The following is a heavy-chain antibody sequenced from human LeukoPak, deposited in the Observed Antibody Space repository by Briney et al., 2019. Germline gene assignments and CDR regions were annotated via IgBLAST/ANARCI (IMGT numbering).Heavy chain of an antibody. J-gene: IGHJ4*02. Sequence: GGSLRLSCVASSGFTFSGYWMNWVRQAPGKGLEWVACIKQDGSEQYYLDSVKGRFTISRDNSRNTLYLQMNNLRAEDMAVYYCAKARVPTATTDVDYWGQGTLITVSS. V-gene: IGHV3-7*03. D-gene: IGHD4-17*01. CDR3: AKARVPTATTDVDY. CDR1: GFTFSGYW. CDR2: IKQDGSEQ.